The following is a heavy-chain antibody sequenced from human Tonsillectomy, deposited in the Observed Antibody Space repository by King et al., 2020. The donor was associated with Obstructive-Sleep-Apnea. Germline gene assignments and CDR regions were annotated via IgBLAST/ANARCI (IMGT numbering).Heavy chain of an antibody. CDR2: IYSGGST. CDR3: ARDLREDSSSWYASSYYYAMDV. V-gene: IGHV3-66*01. J-gene: IGHJ6*02. D-gene: IGHD6-13*01. Sequence: VQLVESGGGLVQPGGSLRLSCAASGFTVSNNYLSWVRQAPGEGLEWVSVIYSGGSTYYADSVKGRFTISRDNSKNMCYLQMNSLRAEHTALYYCARDLREDSSSWYASSYYYAMDVWGQGTTVTVSS. CDR1: GFTVSNNY.